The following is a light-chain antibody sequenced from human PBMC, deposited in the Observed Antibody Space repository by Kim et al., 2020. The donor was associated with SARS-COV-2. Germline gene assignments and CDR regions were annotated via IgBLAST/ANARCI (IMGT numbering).Light chain of an antibody. V-gene: IGLV2-14*03. CDR1: SSDVGAYNY. Sequence: QSVLTQPASVSGSPGQSITMSCTGSSSDVGAYNYVSWYQHHPGKAPKLMIYDVNKRPSGVSNRFSGSKSGNTASLTISGLQAEDEADYYCSSYTSSITPHVVFGGGTQLTVL. CDR2: DVN. CDR3: SSYTSSITPHVV. J-gene: IGLJ2*01.